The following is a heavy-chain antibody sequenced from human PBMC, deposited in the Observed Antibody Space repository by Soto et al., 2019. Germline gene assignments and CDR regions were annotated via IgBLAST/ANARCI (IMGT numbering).Heavy chain of an antibody. CDR2: ISYDGSNK. D-gene: IGHD3-22*01. CDR1: GLTFSSYG. CDR3: AKDTYYHDSSGYYVFDY. V-gene: IGHV3-30*18. Sequence: QVQLVESGGGVVQPGRSLRLSCAASGLTFSSYGMHWVRQAPGKGLEWVAHISYDGSNKHYADSVQGRFTISRDTSKNTLFLQMDGLRPEDTAMYYCAKDTYYHDSSGYYVFDYWGQGTLVTVSS. J-gene: IGHJ4*02.